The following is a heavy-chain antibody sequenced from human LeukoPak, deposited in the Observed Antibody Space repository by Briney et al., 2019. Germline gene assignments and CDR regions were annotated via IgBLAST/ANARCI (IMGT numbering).Heavy chain of an antibody. D-gene: IGHD4-23*01. Sequence: PSETLSLTCAVYGGSFSDSYWSWIRQPPGEGLEWVGETSHSGDTNYNPSLKSRVTISVDTSKNQFSLNLSSVTAADTAVYYCARGSNSVAYWGQGTLVTVSS. V-gene: IGHV4-34*01. CDR2: TSHSGDT. J-gene: IGHJ4*02. CDR1: GGSFSDSY. CDR3: ARGSNSVAY.